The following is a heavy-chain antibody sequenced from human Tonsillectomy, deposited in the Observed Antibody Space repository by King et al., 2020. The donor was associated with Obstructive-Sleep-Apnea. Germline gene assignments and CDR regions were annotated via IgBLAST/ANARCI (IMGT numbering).Heavy chain of an antibody. CDR2: IMPIFGTT. D-gene: IGHD2-21*02. J-gene: IGHJ6*02. CDR1: GCTFRRYT. CDR3: ARETCGGDCHYGMDV. Sequence: QLVQSGAEVKKPGSSVKISCKASGCTFRRYTINWVRQAPGQGLEWMGGIMPIFGTTNSAQKFQGRGTLTADESSGTAYMDLRSLRSEDTAVYFCARETCGGDCHYGMDVWGQGTTVTVSS. V-gene: IGHV1-69*12.